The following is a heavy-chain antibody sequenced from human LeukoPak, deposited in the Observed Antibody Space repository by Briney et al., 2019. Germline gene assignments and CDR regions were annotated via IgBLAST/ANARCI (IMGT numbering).Heavy chain of an antibody. D-gene: IGHD3-22*01. CDR1: GGTFRSYA. CDR3: ARGYYDSSGYGY. Sequence: SLKVSSRASGGTFRSYAISWVRQAPGQGLEWMGGIIPIFGTANYAQKFQGRVTITTDESTSTAYMELSSLRSEDTAVYYCARGYYDSSGYGYWGQGTLVTVSS. V-gene: IGHV1-69*05. J-gene: IGHJ4*02. CDR2: IIPIFGTA.